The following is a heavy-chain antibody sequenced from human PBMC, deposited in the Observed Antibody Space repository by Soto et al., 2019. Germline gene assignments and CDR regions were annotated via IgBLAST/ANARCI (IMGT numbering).Heavy chain of an antibody. CDR2: ISYDGSKK. CDR1: AFTFISYA. J-gene: IGHJ4*02. D-gene: IGHD5-12*01. V-gene: IGHV3-30-3*01. Sequence: GGSLRLSCAASAFTFISYAMLWVRQAPGKGLEWVAVISYDGSKKYYADSVRGRFSISRDNSKNTLYLQMNSLRAEDTALYFCAKAGYDDNPRPVLYWGQGSLVTVSS. CDR3: AKAGYDDNPRPVLY.